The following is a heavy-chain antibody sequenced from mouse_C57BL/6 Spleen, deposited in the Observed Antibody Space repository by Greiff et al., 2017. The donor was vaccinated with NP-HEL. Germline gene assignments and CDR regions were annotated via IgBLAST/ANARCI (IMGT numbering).Heavy chain of an antibody. J-gene: IGHJ3*01. CDR1: GFTFSDYY. Sequence: EVKLVESEGGLVQPGSSMKLSCTASGFTFSDYYMAWVRQVPEKGLEWVANINYDGSSTYYLDSLKSRFIISRDNAKNILYLQMSSLKSEDTATYYCARGGGYDGPPWFAYWGQGTLVTVSA. CDR3: ARGGGYDGPPWFAY. CDR2: INYDGSST. D-gene: IGHD2-2*01. V-gene: IGHV5-16*01.